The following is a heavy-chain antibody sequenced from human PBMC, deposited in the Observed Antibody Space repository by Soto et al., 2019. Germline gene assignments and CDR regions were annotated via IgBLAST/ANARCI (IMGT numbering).Heavy chain of an antibody. Sequence: SGGEVKRPGASVKVCCKASGYTFNKYGFNWVRQAPGQGLEWMGRISAFNDYTNLAQKFQGRITLTTDASTNTAYMELQILRSDDTAMYYCARGRGVVIPAGTPDAFDVWGQGTMVTVSS. CDR2: ISAFNDYT. CDR1: GYTFNKYG. V-gene: IGHV1-18*01. J-gene: IGHJ3*01. D-gene: IGHD6-13*01. CDR3: ARGRGVVIPAGTPDAFDV.